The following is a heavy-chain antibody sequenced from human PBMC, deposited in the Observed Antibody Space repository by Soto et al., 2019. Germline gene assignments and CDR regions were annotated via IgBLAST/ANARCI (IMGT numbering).Heavy chain of an antibody. CDR2: INPGDSES. V-gene: IGHV5-51*01. Sequence: ESLKITCQGSGYSFTNYWIGWMRQMPGKGLEYMGIINPGDSESRYSPSFKGQVTTSADKSISTAYLQWSSLKASDTATYYCARLGFNYDFLSGYYNVHHYYGIDVWGQGTTVTVSS. D-gene: IGHD3-3*01. CDR3: ARLGFNYDFLSGYYNVHHYYGIDV. J-gene: IGHJ6*02. CDR1: GYSFTNYW.